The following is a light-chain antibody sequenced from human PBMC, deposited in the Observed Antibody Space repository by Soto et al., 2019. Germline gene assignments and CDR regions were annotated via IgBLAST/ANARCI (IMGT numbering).Light chain of an antibody. CDR2: DAS. CDR1: QSISLS. V-gene: IGKV3-11*01. J-gene: IGKJ1*01. Sequence: EFGLTQYPATLSLSPGERATLSCRAIQSISLSLAWYQQKPGQAPRLLIYDASERASAVPARFSGSGSGTDFTITISSLEPEDFAVYYCQERAGWTPWTFGQGTKVDTK. CDR3: QERAGWTPWT.